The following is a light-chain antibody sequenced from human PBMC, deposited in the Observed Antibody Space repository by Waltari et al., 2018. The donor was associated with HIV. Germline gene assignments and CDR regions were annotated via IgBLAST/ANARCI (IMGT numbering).Light chain of an antibody. Sequence: SYELTQPPSVSVSPGQTATITCSGDTLGDKFACWYQQNPVQSPLLVHYQDSKRPSGFPHRFSGSNSGNTATLTISGTQAMDEADYYCQAWDSSTWVFGGGTKLTVL. V-gene: IGLV3-1*01. J-gene: IGLJ3*02. CDR3: QAWDSSTWV. CDR2: QDS. CDR1: TLGDKF.